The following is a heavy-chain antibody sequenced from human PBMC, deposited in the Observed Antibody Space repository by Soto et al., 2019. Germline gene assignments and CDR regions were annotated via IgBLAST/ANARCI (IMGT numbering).Heavy chain of an antibody. V-gene: IGHV3-33*03. CDR3: GGAPKAGADDMGV. D-gene: IGHD3-10*01. CDR1: RFTLSSCD. J-gene: IGHJ6*02. Sequence: GGSLRPSCAASRFTLSSCDMLWGRQAPGNGLEWLTMIWSVGSRAFYAESVTGRFTISRDNSKNTVYLQMSGLRAEETAADYCGGAPKAGADDMGVWGQGTTVTVS. CDR2: IWSVGSRA.